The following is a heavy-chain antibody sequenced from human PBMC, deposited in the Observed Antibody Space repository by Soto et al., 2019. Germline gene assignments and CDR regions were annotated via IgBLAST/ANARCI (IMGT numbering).Heavy chain of an antibody. CDR1: GFSLTSRPMG. V-gene: IGHV2-5*02. CDR2: IYWDDDK. J-gene: IGHJ4*02. CDR3: AHRLSGYNWDGGYFDY. D-gene: IGHD1-1*01. Sequence: QITLKESAPTRVKPTQTLTLTCTFSGFSLTSRPMGVGWIRQPPGKALEWLAFIYWDDDKRYSPSLRSRLTITKDTPGSQVVLTMTNLDPVDTATYYCAHRLSGYNWDGGYFDYWGQGALVTVSS.